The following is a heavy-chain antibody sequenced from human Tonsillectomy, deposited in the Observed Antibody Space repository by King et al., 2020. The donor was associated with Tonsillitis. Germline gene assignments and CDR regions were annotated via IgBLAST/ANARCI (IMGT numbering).Heavy chain of an antibody. V-gene: IGHV3-64*01. D-gene: IGHD4-17*01. CDR3: ARVGDYAEYV. CDR2: ISSNGGST. CDR1: GFTFSSYA. J-gene: IGHJ6*04. Sequence: VQLVESGGGLVQPGGSLRLSCAASGFTFSSYAMHWVRQAPGKGLEYVSAISSNGGSTYYANSVKGRFTISRDNSKNTLYLQMGSLRAEDMAVYYCARVGDYAEYVWGKGTTVTVSS.